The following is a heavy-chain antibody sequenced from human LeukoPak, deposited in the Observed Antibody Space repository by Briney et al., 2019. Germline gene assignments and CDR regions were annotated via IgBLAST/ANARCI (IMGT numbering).Heavy chain of an antibody. V-gene: IGHV3-74*01. Sequence: GGSLRLSCAVSGFTFSSYWMPWVRQAPGKGLVWVSRINTDGSSTSYADSVKGRFTISRDNAKNTLYLQMNSLRVEDTAVYYCARIGSLSPFDWGQGTLVTVSS. CDR1: GFTFSSYW. CDR3: ARIGSLSPFD. J-gene: IGHJ4*02. D-gene: IGHD6-6*01. CDR2: INTDGSST.